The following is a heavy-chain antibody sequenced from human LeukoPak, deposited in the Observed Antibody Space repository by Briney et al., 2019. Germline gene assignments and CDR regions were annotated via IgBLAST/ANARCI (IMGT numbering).Heavy chain of an antibody. CDR1: GYTFTDYY. CDR3: ARGPYYYDSSGYSPDY. CDR2: INPNSGGT. J-gene: IGHJ4*02. Sequence: ASVKVSCKASGYTFTDYYMHWVRQAPGQGLERMGWINPNSGGTNYAQQFQGRLTMPMDTSISSAYMELRRLRSDDTAVYYCARGPYYYDSSGYSPDYWGQGTLVTVSS. D-gene: IGHD3-22*01. V-gene: IGHV1-2*02.